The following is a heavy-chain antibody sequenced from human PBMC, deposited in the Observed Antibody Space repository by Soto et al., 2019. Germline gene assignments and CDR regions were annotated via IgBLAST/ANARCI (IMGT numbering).Heavy chain of an antibody. V-gene: IGHV2-5*02. Sequence: SGPTLVNPTQTLTLTCTFSAFSLSTSGVGVGWIRQPPGKALEWLTFIYWDDDKRYSPSLKSRLTITKDTSKNQVVLTMTNMDPVDTATYYCARLVAAGITYYFDSWGQGTLVTSPQ. CDR3: ARLVAAGITYYFDS. CDR2: IYWDDDK. J-gene: IGHJ4*02. CDR1: AFSLSTSGVG. D-gene: IGHD2-21*01.